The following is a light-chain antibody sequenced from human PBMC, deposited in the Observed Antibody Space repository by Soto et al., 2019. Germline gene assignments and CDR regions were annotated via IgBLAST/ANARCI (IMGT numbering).Light chain of an antibody. J-gene: IGKJ3*01. CDR1: QSISNY. V-gene: IGKV1-39*01. Sequence: DIQMTQSPSSLSASVGDRVTITCRASQSISNYLNWYQQKPGKAPKLLIYAASSLQSGVPSRFGGSGSGTDFTLTISSLQPEDFATYSCHQSYTTFFAFGPGTNVDI. CDR2: AAS. CDR3: HQSYTTFFA.